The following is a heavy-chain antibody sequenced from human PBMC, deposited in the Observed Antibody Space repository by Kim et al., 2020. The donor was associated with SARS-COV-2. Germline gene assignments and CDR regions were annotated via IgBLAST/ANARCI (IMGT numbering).Heavy chain of an antibody. J-gene: IGHJ6*02. Sequence: ASVKVSCKASGYTFTSYYMHWVRQAPGQGLEWMGIINPSGGSTSYAQKFQGRVTMTRDTSTSTVYMELSSLRSEDTAVYYCARGNTVTIYYYYGMDVWGQGTTVTVSS. CDR3: ARGNTVTIYYYYGMDV. V-gene: IGHV1-46*01. CDR2: INPSGGST. CDR1: GYTFTSYY. D-gene: IGHD4-17*01.